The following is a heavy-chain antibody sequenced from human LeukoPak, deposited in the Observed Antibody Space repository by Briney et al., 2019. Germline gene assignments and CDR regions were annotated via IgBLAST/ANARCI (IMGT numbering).Heavy chain of an antibody. CDR3: TTVSDGGYCDY. V-gene: IGHV3-15*01. J-gene: IGHJ4*02. Sequence: GGSLRLSCAASGFTFSSYAMSWVRQAPGKGLEWVGRIKSKTGGGTTDYAAPVKGRFTISRDDSKNTLYLQMNNLKTEDTAVYYCTTVSDGGYCDYWGQGTLVTVSS. D-gene: IGHD2-15*01. CDR1: GFTFSSYA. CDR2: IKSKTGGGTT.